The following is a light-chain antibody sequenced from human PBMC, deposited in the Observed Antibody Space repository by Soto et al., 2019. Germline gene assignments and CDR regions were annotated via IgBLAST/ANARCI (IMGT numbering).Light chain of an antibody. V-gene: IGKV3-20*01. CDR1: QSVSSSY. Sequence: EIVLTQYPGTLSLSPGERATLSCRASQSVSSSYLAWYQQKPGQDPRLLIYGASSRATGIPDRFSGSGSGTDFTLTISRLEPEDFAVYYCPQYGSSPPYTFGQGTKLEIK. CDR3: PQYGSSPPYT. J-gene: IGKJ2*01. CDR2: GAS.